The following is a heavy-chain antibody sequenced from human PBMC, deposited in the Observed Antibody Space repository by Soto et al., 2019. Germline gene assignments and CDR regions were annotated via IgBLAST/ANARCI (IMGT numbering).Heavy chain of an antibody. Sequence: EVQLVESGGGLIQPGGSLRLSCAVSGFTVSNNYMGWVRQAPGKGLEGVSVIYSGGYTAYGDSVKGRFTISRDNSKNTLYLQKNRLGGEGLGFYYCAARAGGGGYWGQGTLVTVSS. V-gene: IGHV3-53*01. CDR2: IYSGGYT. CDR3: AARAGGGGY. J-gene: IGHJ4*02. CDR1: GFTVSNNY. D-gene: IGHD3-10*01.